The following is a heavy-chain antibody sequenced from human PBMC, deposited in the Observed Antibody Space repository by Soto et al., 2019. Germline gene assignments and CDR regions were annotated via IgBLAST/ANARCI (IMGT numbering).Heavy chain of an antibody. Sequence: DVQLLESGGALVQPGGSLTLSCAASGFTFTSYAMSWVRQAPGKGLEWVSTLSGGNTYYADSVKGRFTISRDNPENTLSLQMISLRVEDMAIYYCAKGPHSSAWHYFDYWGQGTLITVSS. J-gene: IGHJ4*02. D-gene: IGHD6-19*01. V-gene: IGHV3-23*01. CDR1: GFTFTSYA. CDR2: LSGGNT. CDR3: AKGPHSSAWHYFDY.